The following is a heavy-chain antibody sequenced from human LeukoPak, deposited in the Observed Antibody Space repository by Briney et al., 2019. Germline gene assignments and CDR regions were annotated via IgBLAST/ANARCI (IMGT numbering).Heavy chain of an antibody. V-gene: IGHV1-8*01. D-gene: IGHD3-10*01. CDR1: GYTFTSYD. J-gene: IGHJ4*02. Sequence: ASVKVSCKASGYTFTSYDINWVRQATGQGLEWMGWMNPNSGNTGYAQKFQGRVTMTRNTSISTAHMELSSLRSEDTAVYYCARAASITMVRGVINGFGYWGQGTLVTVSS. CDR2: MNPNSGNT. CDR3: ARAASITMVRGVINGFGY.